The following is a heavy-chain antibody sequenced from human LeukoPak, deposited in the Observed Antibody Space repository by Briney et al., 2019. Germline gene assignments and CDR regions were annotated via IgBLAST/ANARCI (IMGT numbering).Heavy chain of an antibody. V-gene: IGHV3-23*01. CDR2: ISGSGGST. CDR3: AKGYDFWSGYYHDDAFDI. Sequence: GGSLRLSCAASGFTFSSYAMSWVRQAPGKGLEWVSAISGSGGSTYYADSVKGRFAISRDNSKNTLYLQMNSLRAEDTAVYYCAKGYDFWSGYYHDDAFDIWGQGTMVTVSS. D-gene: IGHD3-3*01. J-gene: IGHJ3*02. CDR1: GFTFSSYA.